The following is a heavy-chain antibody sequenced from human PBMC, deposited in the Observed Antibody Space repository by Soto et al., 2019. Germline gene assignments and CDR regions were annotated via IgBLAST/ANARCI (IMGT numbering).Heavy chain of an antibody. J-gene: IGHJ4*02. Sequence: QITLKESGPTVVKPTQTLTLTCTFTEFSLSTSEVGVVWVRQPPGKALEWLALIYWDDDKRYSPSLKNSLTIDKDPSKKQVVLKVANMVTSDSATYYCAQRGVTSSALGYWGQGIQVTVSS. D-gene: IGHD2-2*01. CDR3: AQRGVTSSALGY. V-gene: IGHV2-5*02. CDR1: EFSLSTSEVG. CDR2: IYWDDDK.